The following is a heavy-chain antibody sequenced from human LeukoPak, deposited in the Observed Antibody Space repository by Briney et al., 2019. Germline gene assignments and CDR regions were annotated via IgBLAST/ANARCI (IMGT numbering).Heavy chain of an antibody. V-gene: IGHV4-59*01. J-gene: IGHJ4*02. CDR1: GGSISSYY. Sequence: PSETLSLTCTVSGGSISSYYWSWIRQPPGKGLEWIGFMHYSGSTNYNPSLKSRVTISVDTSKSQFSLKLSSVTAADTAVYYCATWGAIVAGNDYWGQGTLVTVSS. D-gene: IGHD6-19*01. CDR2: MHYSGST. CDR3: ATWGAIVAGNDY.